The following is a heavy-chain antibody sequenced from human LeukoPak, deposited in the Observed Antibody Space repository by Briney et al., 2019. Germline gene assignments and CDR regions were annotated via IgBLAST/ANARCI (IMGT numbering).Heavy chain of an antibody. D-gene: IGHD3-3*01. CDR1: GYTFTSYD. CDR3: ARYHYYDFWSGPDY. Sequence: GASVEVSCKASGYTFTSYDINWVRQATGQGLEWMGWMNPNSGNTGYAQKFQGRVTMTRNTSISTAYMELSSLRSEDTAVYYCARYHYYDFWSGPDYWGQGTLVTVSS. J-gene: IGHJ4*02. CDR2: MNPNSGNT. V-gene: IGHV1-8*01.